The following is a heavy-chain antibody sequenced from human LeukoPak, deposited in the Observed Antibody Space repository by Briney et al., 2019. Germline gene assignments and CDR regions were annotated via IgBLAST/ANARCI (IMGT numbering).Heavy chain of an antibody. CDR3: TTPYSSGLIAY. CDR2: IKSKTDGGTT. D-gene: IGHD6-19*01. Sequence: GGSLRLSCAASGLTFSNAWMSWVRQAPGKGLEWVGRIKSKTDGGTTDYAAPVKGRFTISRDDSKNTLYLQMNSLKTEDTAVYYCTTPYSSGLIAYWGQGTLVTVSS. V-gene: IGHV3-15*01. CDR1: GLTFSNAW. J-gene: IGHJ4*02.